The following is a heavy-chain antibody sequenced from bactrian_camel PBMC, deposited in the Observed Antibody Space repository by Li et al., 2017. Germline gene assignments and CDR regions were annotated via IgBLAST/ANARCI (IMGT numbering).Heavy chain of an antibody. D-gene: IGHD5*01. Sequence: HVQLVESGGGLVQPGGSLRLSCAASGFTFSRYYMSWVRQAPGKGFEWVSTIAAGGTSTGCADSVKGRFTVSRDNAKNTLYLQLDSLKTEDAAMYYCAKGTAGWKAGETYWGQGTQVTVS. CDR3: AKGTAGWKAGETY. J-gene: IGHJ4*01. CDR1: GFTFSRYY. CDR2: IAAGGTST. V-gene: IGHV3S1*01.